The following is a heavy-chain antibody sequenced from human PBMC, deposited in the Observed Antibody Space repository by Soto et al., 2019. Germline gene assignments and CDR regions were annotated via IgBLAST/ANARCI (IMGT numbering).Heavy chain of an antibody. D-gene: IGHD2-2*02. Sequence: QVQLVQSGAEVKTPGSSLKVSCKASGSRFSNYVISWVRQAPGHGLEWLGRIIPIFNSTKYAQSFQGRVTISADKSTSTASLELSSLGSDDTAVYYCAREGRGKKAGYNGLVSLGYWGQGTLVTVSS. J-gene: IGHJ4*02. CDR1: GSRFSNYV. CDR2: IIPIFNST. CDR3: AREGRGKKAGYNGLVSLGY. V-gene: IGHV1-69*06.